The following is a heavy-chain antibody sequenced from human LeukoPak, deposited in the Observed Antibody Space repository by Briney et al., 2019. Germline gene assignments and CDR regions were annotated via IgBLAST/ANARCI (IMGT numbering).Heavy chain of an antibody. D-gene: IGHD6-13*01. V-gene: IGHV4-4*07. CDR1: GGSISRYY. J-gene: IGHJ4*02. Sequence: PSETLSLTCTVSGGSISRYYWSWIRQPAGKGLEWIGRIYTSGSTNYNPSLKSRVTMSVDTSKNQFSLKLSSVTAADTAVYYCAREFSWQQRGIDYWGQGTLVTVSS. CDR2: IYTSGST. CDR3: AREFSWQQRGIDY.